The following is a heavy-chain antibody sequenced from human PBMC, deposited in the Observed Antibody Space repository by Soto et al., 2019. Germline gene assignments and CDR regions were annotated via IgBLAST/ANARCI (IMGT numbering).Heavy chain of an antibody. CDR1: CGSISSYY. Sequence: SETLSLTCTVSCGSISSYYWSWIRQPPGKGLEWIGYIYYSGSTNYNPSLKSRVTISVDTSKNQFSLKLSSVTAADTAVYYCARLRCSGGSCYSADYYGMDVWGQGTTVTVSS. CDR3: ARLRCSGGSCYSADYYGMDV. J-gene: IGHJ6*02. CDR2: IYYSGST. D-gene: IGHD2-15*01. V-gene: IGHV4-59*08.